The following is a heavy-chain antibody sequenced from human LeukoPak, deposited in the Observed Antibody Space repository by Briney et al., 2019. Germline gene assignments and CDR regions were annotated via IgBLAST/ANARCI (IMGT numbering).Heavy chain of an antibody. J-gene: IGHJ5*02. Sequence: SGPTLVNPXQTLSLTCTVSGGSITTTGTYYWSWIRQPAGKGLEWIGRIYTSGSTYYNPSFKSRVTISVDTSKTRFSLNLSSVTAAETAVYYCARETVAGSRFDPWGQGTLVTVSS. CDR2: IYTSGST. V-gene: IGHV4-61*02. D-gene: IGHD2-15*01. CDR3: ARETVAGSRFDP. CDR1: GGSITTTGTYY.